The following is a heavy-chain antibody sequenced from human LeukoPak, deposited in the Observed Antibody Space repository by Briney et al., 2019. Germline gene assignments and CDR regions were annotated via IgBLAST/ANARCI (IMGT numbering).Heavy chain of an antibody. Sequence: GGSLRLSCAASGFTFSSYEMNCVRQGPGKGREWVSYISSSGSTIYYADSVKGRFTISRDNAKNSLYLQMNSLRAEDTAVYYCARDPITMVRGVQDYWGQGTLVTVSS. CDR1: GFTFSSYE. J-gene: IGHJ4*02. CDR3: ARDPITMVRGVQDY. D-gene: IGHD3-10*01. V-gene: IGHV3-48*03. CDR2: ISSSGSTI.